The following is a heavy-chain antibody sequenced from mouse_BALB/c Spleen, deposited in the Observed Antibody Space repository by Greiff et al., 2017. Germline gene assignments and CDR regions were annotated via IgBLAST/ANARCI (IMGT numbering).Heavy chain of an antibody. CDR1: GFNIKDTY. CDR3: ARSYYGSSQFAY. CDR2: IDPANGNT. D-gene: IGHD1-1*01. Sequence: EVKLVESGAELVKPGASVKLSCTASGFNIKDTYMHWVKQRPEQGLEWIGRIDPANGNTKYDPKFQGKATITADTSSNTAYLQLSSLTSEDTAVYYCARSYYGSSQFAYWGQGTLVTVSA. V-gene: IGHV14-3*02. J-gene: IGHJ3*01.